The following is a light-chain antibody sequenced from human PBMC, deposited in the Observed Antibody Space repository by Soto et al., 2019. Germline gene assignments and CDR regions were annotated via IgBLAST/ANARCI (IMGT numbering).Light chain of an antibody. J-gene: IGLJ3*02. V-gene: IGLV1-47*01. CDR3: AVWDDSLSGRL. CDR1: SSNIGSNY. Sequence: QAVVTQPPSASGTPGQRVTISCSGSSSNIGSNYVYWYQQLPGTAPKLLIYRNNQRPSGVPDRFSGSKSGTSASLAISGLRSEDEADYYCAVWDDSLSGRLFGGGTKLTVL. CDR2: RNN.